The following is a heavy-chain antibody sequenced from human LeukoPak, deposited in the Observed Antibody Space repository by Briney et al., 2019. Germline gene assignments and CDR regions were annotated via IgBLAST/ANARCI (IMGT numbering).Heavy chain of an antibody. CDR2: IYNSGST. J-gene: IGHJ3*02. V-gene: IGHV4-59*01. CDR3: ARDRSRSSGYFHDAFDI. CDR1: GGSISSYY. Sequence: SQTLSLTCAVSGGSISSYYWLWIRQPPGKGLEWIGYIYNSGSTNYNPSLKRRVTISVDTSKNQVSLKLSSVAAADTAVYYCARDRSRSSGYFHDAFDIWGQGTMVSVSS. D-gene: IGHD3-22*01.